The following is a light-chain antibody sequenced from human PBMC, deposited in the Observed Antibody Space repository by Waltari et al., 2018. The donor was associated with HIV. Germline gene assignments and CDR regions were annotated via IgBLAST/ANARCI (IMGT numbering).Light chain of an antibody. Sequence: QSALTQPPSASGSPGQSVTISCTGTSSDVGGYHYVSWDQQHPGKAPKFMSDEVNKRPEGVTDGFSGSKSGNTASLTVSGLQAEEEADYYCSSYAGSNNRVFGGGTKLTVL. CDR3: SSYAGSNNRV. CDR1: SSDVGGYHY. V-gene: IGLV2-8*01. J-gene: IGLJ2*01. CDR2: EVN.